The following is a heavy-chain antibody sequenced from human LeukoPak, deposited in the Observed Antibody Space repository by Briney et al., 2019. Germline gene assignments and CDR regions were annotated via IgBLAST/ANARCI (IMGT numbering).Heavy chain of an antibody. J-gene: IGHJ5*02. V-gene: IGHV5-10-1*01. CDR2: IDPSDSYT. CDR3: ARYITMVRGRETRFDP. CDR1: GSSFTSYW. Sequence: GESLKISCKGSGSSFTSYWISWVRKLPGKGLEWMGRIDPSDSYTNYSPSFQGHVTISADKSISTAYLQWSSLKASDTAMYYCARYITMVRGRETRFDPWGQGTLVTVSS. D-gene: IGHD3-10*01.